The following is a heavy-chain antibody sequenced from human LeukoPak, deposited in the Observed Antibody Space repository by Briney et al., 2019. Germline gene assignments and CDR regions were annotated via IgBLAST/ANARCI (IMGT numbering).Heavy chain of an antibody. J-gene: IGHJ4*02. CDR2: ISSSSSTI. Sequence: GGSLRLSCAASGFTFSSYAMSWVRQAPGKGLEWVSYISSSSSTIYYADSVKGRFTISRDNAKNSLYLQMNSLRAEDTAVYYCARDPIRPARSGVDYWGQGTLVTVSS. CDR1: GFTFSSYA. D-gene: IGHD6-6*01. V-gene: IGHV3-48*04. CDR3: ARDPIRPARSGVDY.